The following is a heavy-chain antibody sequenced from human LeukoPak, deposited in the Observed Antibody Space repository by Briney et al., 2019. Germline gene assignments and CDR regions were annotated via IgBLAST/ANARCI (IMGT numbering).Heavy chain of an antibody. D-gene: IGHD3-3*01. CDR1: GFTFSSYG. V-gene: IGHV3-30*02. Sequence: PGGSLRLSCAASGFTFSSYGMHWVRQAPGKGLEWVAFIRYDGNNEYYADSVKGRFTISRDNSKNMLYLQMNSLRAEDTAVYYCAKDRGELRIRLYYMDVWGKGTTVTVSS. CDR2: IRYDGNNE. CDR3: AKDRGELRIRLYYMDV. J-gene: IGHJ6*03.